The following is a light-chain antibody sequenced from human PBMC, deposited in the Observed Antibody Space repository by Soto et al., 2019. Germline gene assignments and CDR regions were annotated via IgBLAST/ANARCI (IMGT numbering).Light chain of an antibody. V-gene: IGKV1-5*03. CDR2: KAS. J-gene: IGKJ4*01. Sequence: DIQMTQSPSTLSASVGDRVTVTCRASQSISTWLAWYQRKPGKAPKPLLYKASILESGVPSRFSGSGSGTEFTLTISSLQPDDFATYYCQQYNTYSLTFGGGTKVEIK. CDR1: QSISTW. CDR3: QQYNTYSLT.